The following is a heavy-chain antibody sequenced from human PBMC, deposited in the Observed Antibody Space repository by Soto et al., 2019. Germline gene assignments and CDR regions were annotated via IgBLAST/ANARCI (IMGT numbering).Heavy chain of an antibody. CDR2: IYPGDSDT. V-gene: IGHV5-51*01. Sequence: PGESLKISCKGSGYSFTSYWIGWVRQMPGKGLEWMGIIYPGDSDTRYSPSFQGQVTISADKSISTAYLQWSSLKASDTAMYYCARAAAAGTSYYYYGMDVWGQGTTVTVS. CDR1: GYSFTSYW. J-gene: IGHJ6*02. CDR3: ARAAAAGTSYYYYGMDV. D-gene: IGHD6-13*01.